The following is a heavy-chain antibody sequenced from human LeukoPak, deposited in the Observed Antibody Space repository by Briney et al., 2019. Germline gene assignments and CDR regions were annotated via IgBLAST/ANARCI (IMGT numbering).Heavy chain of an antibody. D-gene: IGHD5-12*01. CDR2: INHSGSA. Sequence: SETLSLTCAVYGGSFSGYYWSWIRQPPGKGLEWIGEINHSGSANYNPSLKSRVTISVDTSKNQFSLKLSSVTAADTAVYYCARRGWLLFDYWGQGTLVTVSS. CDR1: GGSFSGYY. V-gene: IGHV4-34*01. J-gene: IGHJ4*02. CDR3: ARRGWLLFDY.